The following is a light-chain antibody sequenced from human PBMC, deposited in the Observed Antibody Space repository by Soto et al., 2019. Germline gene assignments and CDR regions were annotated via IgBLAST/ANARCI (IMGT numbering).Light chain of an antibody. CDR3: QQSYSTLPI. CDR2: GAS. V-gene: IGKV3-20*01. J-gene: IGKJ2*01. CDR1: QSVSSSY. Sequence: EIVLTQSPGTLSLSPGERATLSCRASQSVSSSYLAWYQQKPGQAPRLLIYGASSRATGIPDRFSGSGSGTDFTLTISSLQPEDFATYYCQQSYSTLPIFGQGTKVDIK.